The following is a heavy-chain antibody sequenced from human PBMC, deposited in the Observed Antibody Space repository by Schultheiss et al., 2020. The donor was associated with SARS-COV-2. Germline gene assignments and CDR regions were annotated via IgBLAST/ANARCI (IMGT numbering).Heavy chain of an antibody. V-gene: IGHV3-7*03. CDR2: IKQDGSEK. D-gene: IGHD3-3*01. J-gene: IGHJ6*03. Sequence: GGSLRLSCAASGFTFSSYWMSWVRQAPGKGLEWVANIKQDGSEKYYVDSVKGRFTISRDNAKNSLYLQMNSLRAEDTAVYYCTIFGVVIIDYYMDVWGKGTTVTVSS. CDR1: GFTFSSYW. CDR3: TIFGVVIIDYYMDV.